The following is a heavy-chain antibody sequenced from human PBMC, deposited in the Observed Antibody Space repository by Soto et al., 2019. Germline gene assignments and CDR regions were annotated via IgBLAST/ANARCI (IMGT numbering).Heavy chain of an antibody. CDR2: INPNSGGT. CDR1: GYTFTGYY. V-gene: IGHV1-2*04. Sequence: ASVKVSFKASGYTFTGYYMHWVRQAPGQGLEWMGWINPNSGGTNYAQKFQGWVTMTRDTSISTAYMELSRLRSDDTAVYYCAREAVLRYFDSQYYYYMDVWGKGTTVTVSS. CDR3: AREAVLRYFDSQYYYYMDV. D-gene: IGHD3-9*01. J-gene: IGHJ6*03.